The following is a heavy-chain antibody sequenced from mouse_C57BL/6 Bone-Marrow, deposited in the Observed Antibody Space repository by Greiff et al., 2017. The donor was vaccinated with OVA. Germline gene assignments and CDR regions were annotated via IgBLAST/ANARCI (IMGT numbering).Heavy chain of an antibody. Sequence: EVKLMESEGGLVQPGSSMKLSCTASGFTFSDYYMAWVRQVPEKGLEWVANIIYDGSSHYYLDSLKSRFIISRDNAKNILSLQMSSLKSEDTATYYCARGRDWDGCFADWGTGTTVTVSS. CDR1: GFTFSDYY. CDR3: ARGRDWDGCFAD. D-gene: IGHD4-1*01. CDR2: IIYDGSSH. V-gene: IGHV5-16*01. J-gene: IGHJ1*03.